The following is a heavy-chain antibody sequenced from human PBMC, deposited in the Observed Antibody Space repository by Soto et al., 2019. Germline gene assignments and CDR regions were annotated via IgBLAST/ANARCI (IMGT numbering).Heavy chain of an antibody. J-gene: IGHJ3*02. CDR1: GRSMSGYN. CDR3: ARNGVGFGFDI. CDR2: IGPTGDT. V-gene: IGHV4-34*02. Sequence: QVQPQQWGARLLKPSETLSLTCAEYGRSMSGYNWSWLRRSPVRGLEWIGEIGPTGDTNYGPSFMSRVTVSVDTSKYDLSLRLTQVTAADTATYLCARNGVGFGFDIWGLGTMVSVSS. D-gene: IGHD3-10*01.